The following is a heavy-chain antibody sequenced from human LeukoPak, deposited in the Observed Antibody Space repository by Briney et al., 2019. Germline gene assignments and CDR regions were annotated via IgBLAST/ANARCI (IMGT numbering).Heavy chain of an antibody. CDR3: ARGGEEGDYYGLVY. V-gene: IGHV1-18*04. CDR2: ISAYNGNT. J-gene: IGHJ4*02. CDR1: GYTFTNYG. Sequence: GASVTVSCMASGYTFTNYGICWVRQAPGQGLEWMGWISAYNGNTNYAQTVQGRVTMTTDTSTSTAHMELRSLRSDDTAVYYCARGGEEGDYYGLVYWGQGTLVTVSS. D-gene: IGHD3-10*01.